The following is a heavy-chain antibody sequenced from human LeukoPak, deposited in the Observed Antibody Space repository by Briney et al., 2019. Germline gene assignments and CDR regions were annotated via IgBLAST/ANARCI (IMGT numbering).Heavy chain of an antibody. V-gene: IGHV3-23*01. D-gene: IGHD3-10*01. CDR3: AKGPRFVLGAPPYFDY. CDR1: GFTFSSYA. J-gene: IGHJ4*02. CDR2: ISGSGGST. Sequence: GGSLRLSCAASGFTFSSYAMSWVRQAPGKGLEWVSAISGSGGSTYYADSVKGRFTISRDNSKNTLYLQMNSLRAEDTAVYYCAKGPRFVLGAPPYFDYWGQGTLVTVSS.